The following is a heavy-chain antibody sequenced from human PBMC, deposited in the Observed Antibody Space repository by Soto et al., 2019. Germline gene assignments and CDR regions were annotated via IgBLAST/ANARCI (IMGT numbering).Heavy chain of an antibody. CDR3: ARDASYYSLWRGYYPSRNGMDV. D-gene: IGHD3-3*01. V-gene: IGHV3-33*01. CDR1: GFTFSSFG. J-gene: IGHJ6*02. CDR2: IWYDGSKK. Sequence: QVQVVESGGGVVQPGRSLRLSCAASGFTFSSFGMHWVRQAPGKGLEWVSLIWYDGSKKSYGDSVKGRFTSSRDNSRNTVYLKMKSLRADEAAVYYCARDASYYSLWRGYYPSRNGMDVWGQGTTVTVSS.